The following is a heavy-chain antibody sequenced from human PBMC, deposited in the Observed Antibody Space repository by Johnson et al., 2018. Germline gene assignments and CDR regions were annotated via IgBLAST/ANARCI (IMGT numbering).Heavy chain of an antibody. CDR1: GFTFSSYG. Sequence: VQLVESGGGVVQXGRSLRLSCAASGFTFSSYGMHWVRQAPGKGLEWVAVISYDGSNKYYADSVKGRFTLSRDNSTNTLYLQMNSLRAEDTAVYYCAKDEGSYNHGAFDIWGQGTMVTVSS. CDR3: AKDEGSYNHGAFDI. CDR2: ISYDGSNK. J-gene: IGHJ3*02. D-gene: IGHD2-15*01. V-gene: IGHV3-30*18.